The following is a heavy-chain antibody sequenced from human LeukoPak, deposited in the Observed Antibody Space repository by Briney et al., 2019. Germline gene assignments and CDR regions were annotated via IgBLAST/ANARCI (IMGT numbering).Heavy chain of an antibody. CDR3: ARDPLGVAGINYFDY. Sequence: ASVKVSCKASGGTFSSYAISWVRQAPGQGLEWMGRIISIFGTANYAQKFQGRVTITTDESTSTAYMELSSLRSEDTAVYYCARDPLGVAGINYFDYWGQGTLVTVSS. CDR2: IISIFGTA. D-gene: IGHD6-19*01. J-gene: IGHJ4*02. CDR1: GGTFSSYA. V-gene: IGHV1-69*05.